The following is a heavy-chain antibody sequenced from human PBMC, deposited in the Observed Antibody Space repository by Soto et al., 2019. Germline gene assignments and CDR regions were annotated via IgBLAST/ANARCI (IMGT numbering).Heavy chain of an antibody. D-gene: IGHD6-6*01. CDR2: IRSKANSYAT. J-gene: IGHJ4*02. CDR3: TRLTYSSSSVDY. CDR1: GFTFSGSA. Sequence: GGSLRLSCAASGFTFSGSAMHWVRQASGKGLEWVGRIRSKANSYATAYAASVKGRFTISRDDSKNTAYLQMNSLKTEDPAVYYCTRLTYSSSSVDYWGQGTLVTVSS. V-gene: IGHV3-73*01.